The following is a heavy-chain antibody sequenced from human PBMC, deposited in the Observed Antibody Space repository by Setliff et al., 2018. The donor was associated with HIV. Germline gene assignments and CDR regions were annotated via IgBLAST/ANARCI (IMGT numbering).Heavy chain of an antibody. CDR2: IYYSGST. V-gene: IGHV4-31*03. Sequence: SETLSLTCTVSGDSISSGGYYWSWIRQHPGKGLEWIEYIYYSGSTFYNPSPKSRLTISVDTSKNQFSLKLTSLTAAATAVYYCARVPAIGVVPGAPNDGFDIWGQGTMVT. D-gene: IGHD2-2*01. J-gene: IGHJ3*02. CDR1: GDSISSGGYY. CDR3: ARVPAIGVVPGAPNDGFDI.